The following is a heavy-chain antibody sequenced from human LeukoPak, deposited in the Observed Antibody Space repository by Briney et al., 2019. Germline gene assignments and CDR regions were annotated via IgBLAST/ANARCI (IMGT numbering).Heavy chain of an antibody. CDR2: FNPSGGSA. D-gene: IGHD3-3*01. J-gene: IGHJ6*02. Sequence: ASVKVSCKASGYTFTRNFMHWVRQAPGHGLEWMGVFNPSGGSATYSQNFQGRVTMTRDTSTSTVYMEMSSLRSEDTAVYYCAREYGDFWSGYLYYYYGMDVWGQGTTVTVSS. V-gene: IGHV1-46*01. CDR1: GYTFTRNF. CDR3: AREYGDFWSGYLYYYYGMDV.